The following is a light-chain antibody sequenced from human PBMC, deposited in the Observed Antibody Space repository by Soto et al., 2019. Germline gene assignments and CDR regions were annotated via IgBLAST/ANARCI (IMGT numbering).Light chain of an antibody. CDR1: NIGSKN. J-gene: IGLJ2*01. Sequence: SYELTQPLSVSVVLGQTARITCGGNNIGSKNVHWYQQKPGQAPVLVIYRDYNRPSGIPERFSGSNSVNTATLSISRAQAGDEADYYCQVWDSSTHVVFXGGTKVTVL. CDR2: RDY. V-gene: IGLV3-9*01. CDR3: QVWDSSTHVV.